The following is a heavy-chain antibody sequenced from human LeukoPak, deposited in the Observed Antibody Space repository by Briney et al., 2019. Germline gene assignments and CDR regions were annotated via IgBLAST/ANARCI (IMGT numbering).Heavy chain of an antibody. CDR2: ISSSSSYI. D-gene: IGHD3-22*01. CDR3: AKLWRGYYYDSSGYYLSSYFDY. CDR1: GFTFSSYS. V-gene: IGHV3-21*04. J-gene: IGHJ4*02. Sequence: GGSLRLSCAASGFTFSSYSMNWVRQAPGKGLEWVSSISSSSSYIYYADSVKGRFTISRDNAKNSLYLQMNSLRAEDTAVYYCAKLWRGYYYDSSGYYLSSYFDYWGQGTLVTVSS.